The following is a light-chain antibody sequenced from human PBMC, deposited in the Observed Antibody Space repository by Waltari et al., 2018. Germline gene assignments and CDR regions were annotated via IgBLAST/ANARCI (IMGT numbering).Light chain of an antibody. CDR1: SGHSTYS. V-gene: IGLV4-69*01. J-gene: IGLJ2*01. Sequence: QLVLTQSPSASASLGASVKLTCTLRSGHSTYSIAWHQQPPEKGPRYLMGVNSDGTRSKGDGIPDRFSGSTSGGERHLTISSLQSEDEADYYCQTWGTGTVVFGGETKLTVL. CDR2: VNSDGTR. CDR3: QTWGTGTVV.